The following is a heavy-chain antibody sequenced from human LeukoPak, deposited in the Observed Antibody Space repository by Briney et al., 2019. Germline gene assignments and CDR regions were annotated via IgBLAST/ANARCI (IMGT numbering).Heavy chain of an antibody. CDR1: GYTFTGYY. D-gene: IGHD2-15*01. CDR2: INPNSGGT. V-gene: IGHV1-2*02. J-gene: IGHJ4*02. CDR3: ARDVEYCSGGSCYFVDDY. Sequence: GASVKVSCKASGYTFTGYYMHWVRQAPGQGLEWMGWINPNSGGTNYAQKFQGRVTMTRDTSISTAYMELSRLRSDDTAVYYCARDVEYCSGGSCYFVDDYWGQGTLVTVSS.